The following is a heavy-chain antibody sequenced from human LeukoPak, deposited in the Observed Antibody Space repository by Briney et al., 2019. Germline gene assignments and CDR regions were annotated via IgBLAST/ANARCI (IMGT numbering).Heavy chain of an antibody. Sequence: PLETLSLTCTVSGGSISSYYWSWIRQPAGKGLEWIGRIYTSVGTNYNPSLKRRVTMSVDTSKNPFSLKLSSVTAADTAVYYCAYYHFCSGYFNWGQGTMVTVSS. CDR1: GGSISSYY. V-gene: IGHV4-4*07. CDR3: AYYHFCSGYFN. CDR2: IYTSVGT. D-gene: IGHD3-3*01. J-gene: IGHJ4*02.